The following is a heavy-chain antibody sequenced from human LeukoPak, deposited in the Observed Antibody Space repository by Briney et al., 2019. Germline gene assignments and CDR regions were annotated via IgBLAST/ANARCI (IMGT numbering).Heavy chain of an antibody. CDR2: IYYSGST. J-gene: IGHJ6*03. D-gene: IGHD3-22*01. CDR1: GASLSSYY. Sequence: SETLSLTCTVSGASLSSYYWSWIRQPPGKRLEWIGYIYYSGSTYYNPSLRSRVTISVGTSKNQFSLKLSSVTAADTAVYYCARSSEGRYYYDSSGFSYYYYYMDVWGKGTTVTISS. V-gene: IGHV4-59*01. CDR3: ARSSEGRYYYDSSGFSYYYYYMDV.